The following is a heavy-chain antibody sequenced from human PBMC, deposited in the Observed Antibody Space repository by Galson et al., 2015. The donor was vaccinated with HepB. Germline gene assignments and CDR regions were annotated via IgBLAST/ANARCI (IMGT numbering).Heavy chain of an antibody. CDR3: ARNNYGDYEDAFDI. J-gene: IGHJ3*02. CDR1: GGSISSSSYY. Sequence: SLTCTVSGGSISSSSYYWGWIRQPPGKGLEWIGSIYYSGSTYYNPSLKSRVTISVDTSKNQFSLKLSSVTAADTAVYYCARNNYGDYEDAFDIWGQGTMVTVSS. CDR2: IYYSGST. D-gene: IGHD4-17*01. V-gene: IGHV4-39*07.